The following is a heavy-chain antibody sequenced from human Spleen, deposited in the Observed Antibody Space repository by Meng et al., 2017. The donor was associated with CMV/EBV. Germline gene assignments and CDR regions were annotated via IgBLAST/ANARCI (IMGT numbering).Heavy chain of an antibody. V-gene: IGHV3-53*01. CDR1: GFKVSRNY. CDR3: ARDYSDGMDV. CDR2: IYTGTST. Sequence: ESLKISCAGSGFKVSRNYMTWVRQAPGQGLEWVSTIYTGTSTFYADSVRGRFTISRDNSKNTVFLQMDSLRAEDTAVYFCARDYSDGMDVWGLGTAVTVSS. J-gene: IGHJ6*02.